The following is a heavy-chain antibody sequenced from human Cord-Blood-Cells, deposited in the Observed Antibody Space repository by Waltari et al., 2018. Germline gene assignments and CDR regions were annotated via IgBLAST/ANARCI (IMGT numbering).Heavy chain of an antibody. J-gene: IGHJ3*02. D-gene: IGHD1-26*01. Sequence: QVQLQESGPGLVKPSETLSLTCTVSGGSISSSYGSWIRQPPGKGLEWIGYIYYSGSTNYNPALKSRVTISVDTSKNQFSLKLSSVTAADTAVYYCARDFQRYGIVGATGAFDIWGQGTMVTVSS. CDR1: GGSISSSY. V-gene: IGHV4-59*01. CDR2: IYYSGST. CDR3: ARDFQRYGIVGATGAFDI.